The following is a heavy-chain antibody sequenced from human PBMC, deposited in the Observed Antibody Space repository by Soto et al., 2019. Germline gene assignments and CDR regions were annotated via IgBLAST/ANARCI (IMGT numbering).Heavy chain of an antibody. Sequence: QVQLVQSGAEVKKPGSSVKVSCKASEDTFSSYAFNWLRQAPGQGLEWMGGIIPISGTGNFAQKFQGRVTITADKSTGTAYLEVSSLRPEDTAVFYCAVGSATGWFTSFDYWGQGTLVTVSS. D-gene: IGHD3-9*01. CDR2: IIPISGTG. J-gene: IGHJ4*02. CDR3: AVGSATGWFTSFDY. V-gene: IGHV1-69*06. CDR1: EDTFSSYA.